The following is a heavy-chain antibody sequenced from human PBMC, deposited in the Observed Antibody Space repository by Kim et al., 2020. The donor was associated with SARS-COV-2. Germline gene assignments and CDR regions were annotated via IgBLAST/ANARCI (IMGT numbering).Heavy chain of an antibody. V-gene: IGHV1-2*06. Sequence: ASVKVSCKASGYTFTGYYMHWVRQAPGQGLEWMGRINPNSGGTNYAQKFQGRVTMTRDTSISTAYMELSRLRSDDTAVYYCARDLTHALWFGYAPHGMDVWGQGTTVTVSS. CDR1: GYTFTGYY. CDR3: ARDLTHALWFGYAPHGMDV. J-gene: IGHJ6*02. CDR2: INPNSGGT. D-gene: IGHD3-10*01.